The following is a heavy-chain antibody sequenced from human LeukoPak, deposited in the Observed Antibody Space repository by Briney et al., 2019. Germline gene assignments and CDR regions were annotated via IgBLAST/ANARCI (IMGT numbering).Heavy chain of an antibody. Sequence: ASVKVSCKASGYTFTGYYMHWVRQAPGQGLEWMGWINPSSGGTNYAQKFQGRVTMTRDTSISTAYMELSRLRSDDTAVYYCARDSLRVQLWEPPIYYYYGMDVWGQGTTVTVSS. D-gene: IGHD5-18*01. CDR1: GYTFTGYY. CDR3: ARDSLRVQLWEPPIYYYYGMDV. CDR2: INPSSGGT. V-gene: IGHV1-2*02. J-gene: IGHJ6*02.